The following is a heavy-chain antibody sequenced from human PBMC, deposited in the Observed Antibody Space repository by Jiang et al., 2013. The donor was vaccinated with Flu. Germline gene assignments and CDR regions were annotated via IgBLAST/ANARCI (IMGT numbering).Heavy chain of an antibody. V-gene: IGHV3-64*02. J-gene: IGHJ6*03. CDR1: GFTFSSYA. CDR2: ISSNGGST. D-gene: IGHD5-18*01. Sequence: LRLSCAASGFTFSSYAMHWVRQAPGKGLEYVSAISSNGGSTYYADSVKGRFTISRDNSKNTLYLQMGSLRAEDMAVYYCARGSVDTAMVSNYYYYMDVWGKGTTVTVSS. CDR3: ARGSVDTAMVSNYYYYMDV.